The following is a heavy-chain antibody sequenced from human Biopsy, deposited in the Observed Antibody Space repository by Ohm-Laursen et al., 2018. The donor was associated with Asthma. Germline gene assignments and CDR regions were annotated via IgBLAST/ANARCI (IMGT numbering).Heavy chain of an antibody. D-gene: IGHD3-3*01. CDR3: ARGAYYDFWSGYSRPIPGYYGMDV. Sequence: SLRLSCTATGFTFNSYGMHWVRQAPGKGLEWVAVISYDGRNKYYGDSVKGRFTISRDNSKNTVYLQMISLRVEDTSVYYCARGAYYDFWSGYSRPIPGYYGMDVWGHGTTVTVSS. CDR2: ISYDGRNK. V-gene: IGHV3-30*03. CDR1: GFTFNSYG. J-gene: IGHJ6*02.